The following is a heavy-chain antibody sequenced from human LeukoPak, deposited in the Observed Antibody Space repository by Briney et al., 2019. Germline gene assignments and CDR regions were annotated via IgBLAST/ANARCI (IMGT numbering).Heavy chain of an antibody. V-gene: IGHV4-4*02. D-gene: IGHD4-17*01. CDR1: GDSIISSVW. CDR3: VRQQDYGDSYWYFDL. Sequence: SGTLSLTCAVSGDSIISSVWWTWVRQTPGKGLEWIGSIYSRGGTHYTPSLKSRVTISVDTSKNQFSLKLTSVAAADTAVYYCVRQQDYGDSYWYFDLWGRGTLVTVSS. J-gene: IGHJ2*01. CDR2: IYSRGGT.